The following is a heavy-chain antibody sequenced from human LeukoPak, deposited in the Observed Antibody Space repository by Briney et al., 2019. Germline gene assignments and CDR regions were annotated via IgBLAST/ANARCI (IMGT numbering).Heavy chain of an antibody. J-gene: IGHJ4*02. Sequence: PSETLSLTCAVYGGSFSGYYWSWIRQPPGKGLEWIGYISYSGSTNYNPSLKSRVTISVDTSKNQFSLKLSSVTAADTAVYYCARSLQWFPFDYWGRGTLVTVSS. D-gene: IGHD3-3*01. CDR2: ISYSGST. V-gene: IGHV4-59*01. CDR1: GGSFSGYY. CDR3: ARSLQWFPFDY.